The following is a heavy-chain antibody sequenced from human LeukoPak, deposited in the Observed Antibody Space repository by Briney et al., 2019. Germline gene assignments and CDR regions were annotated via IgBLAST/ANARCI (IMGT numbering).Heavy chain of an antibody. CDR2: IHDSGST. Sequence: SETLSLTCTVSGASISSYYWSWIRQPPGKRLEWIGYIHDSGSTNSNPSLKSRVTISVDTSKKQFSLKLSSVTAADTAVYYCARGFGSSWYYFDYWGQGTLVTASS. CDR3: ARGFGSSWYYFDY. J-gene: IGHJ4*02. CDR1: GASISSYY. D-gene: IGHD6-13*01. V-gene: IGHV4-59*08.